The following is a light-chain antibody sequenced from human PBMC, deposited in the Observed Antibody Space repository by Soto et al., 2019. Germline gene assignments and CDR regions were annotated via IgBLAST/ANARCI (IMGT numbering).Light chain of an antibody. J-gene: IGKJ4*01. V-gene: IGKV3-15*01. Sequence: EVVVTQSPATLSVSLGGRATLSCRASQSVRTNLAWYQQKPGQAPRLLIYAASTRATGIPARFSGSGSGTEFTFTITSLESEDFAVYYCQQYTNWPPLTFGGGTKVEIK. CDR2: AAS. CDR1: QSVRTN. CDR3: QQYTNWPPLT.